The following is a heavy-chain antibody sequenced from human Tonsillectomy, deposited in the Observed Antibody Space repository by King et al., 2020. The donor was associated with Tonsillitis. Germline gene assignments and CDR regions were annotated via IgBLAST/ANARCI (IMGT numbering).Heavy chain of an antibody. CDR2: ISLRGGRI. D-gene: IGHD2-2*01. V-gene: IGHV1-46*01. CDR3: ARSYQVLSAYDF. J-gene: IGHJ3*01. Sequence: VQLVESGAEVKKPGASVKVSCKASGYSVTSYSMQWARQAPGQGLEWVGLISLRGGRISDGQKFQGRVNMTRDTSANTVYLELSSLRSEDTAVYYCARSYQVLSAYDFWGQGTMVTVSS. CDR1: GYSVTSYS.